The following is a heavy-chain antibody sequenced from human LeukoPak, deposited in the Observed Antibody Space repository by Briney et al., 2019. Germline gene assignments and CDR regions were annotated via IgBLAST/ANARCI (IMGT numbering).Heavy chain of an antibody. D-gene: IGHD3-3*01. V-gene: IGHV3-30*01. CDR3: ARDGVVPGAFDI. J-gene: IGHJ3*02. Sequence: GGSLRLSCAASGSTFSSYAMHRVRQAPGKGLEWVAVISYDGSNKYYADSVKGRFTISRDSSKNTLYLQMNSLRAEDTAVYYCARDGVVPGAFDIWGQGTMVTVSS. CDR1: GSTFSSYA. CDR2: ISYDGSNK.